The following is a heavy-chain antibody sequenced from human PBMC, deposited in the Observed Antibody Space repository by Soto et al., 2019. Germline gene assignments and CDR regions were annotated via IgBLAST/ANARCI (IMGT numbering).Heavy chain of an antibody. V-gene: IGHV4-59*08. CDR2: IYYSGST. D-gene: IGHD6-13*01. CDR1: GGSISSYY. CDR3: AKLGSSSWYVENCWFDP. Sequence: SETLSLTCPVSGGSISSYYWSWIRQPPGKGLEWIGYIYYSGSTNYNPSLKSRVTISVDTSKNQFSLKLSSVTAADTAVYYCAKLGSSSWYVENCWFDPWGQGTLVTVSS. J-gene: IGHJ5*02.